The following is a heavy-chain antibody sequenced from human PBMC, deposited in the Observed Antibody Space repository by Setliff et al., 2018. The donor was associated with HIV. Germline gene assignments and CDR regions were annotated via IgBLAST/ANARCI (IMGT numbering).Heavy chain of an antibody. V-gene: IGHV4-39*01. CDR3: ARGYSSSWYDS. D-gene: IGHD6-13*01. CDR2: LCYSGST. CDR1: GGSISSNNYY. J-gene: IGHJ5*01. Sequence: SETLSLTCTVSGGSISSNNYYWGWIRQPPGKGLEWIGSLCYSGSTYYNPSLKSRVTISVDTSKNQFSLRLSSVTAADTAVYYCARGYSSSWYDSWGQGTLVTVSS.